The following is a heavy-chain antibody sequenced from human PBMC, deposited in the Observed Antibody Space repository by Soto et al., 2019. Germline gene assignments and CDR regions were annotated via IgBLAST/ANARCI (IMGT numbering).Heavy chain of an antibody. J-gene: IGHJ6*04. D-gene: IGHD2-2*01. Sequence: SETLSLTCTVSGGSISSYYWSWIRQPPGKGLEWIGYIYYSGSTNYNPSLKSRVTISVDTSKNQFSLKLSSVTAADTAVYYCAREVVAPAARKSYYYYEMDVWGKETTVTVSS. V-gene: IGHV4-59*01. CDR3: AREVVAPAARKSYYYYEMDV. CDR1: GGSISSYY. CDR2: IYYSGST.